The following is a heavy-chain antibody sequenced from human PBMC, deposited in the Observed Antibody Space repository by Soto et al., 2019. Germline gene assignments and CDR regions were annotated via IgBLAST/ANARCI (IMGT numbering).Heavy chain of an antibody. D-gene: IGHD3-16*01. CDR3: ERDRGYGGKDFGVHS. Sequence: ASVKVSCKVSGYTLTELSMHWVRQAPGKGLEWMGGFDPEDGETIYAQKFQGRVTMTEDTSTDTAYMELSSLRAEDTASYYCERDRGYGGKDFGVHSWGQETRVTVSS. J-gene: IGHJ4*02. CDR2: FDPEDGET. V-gene: IGHV1-24*01. CDR1: GYTLTELS.